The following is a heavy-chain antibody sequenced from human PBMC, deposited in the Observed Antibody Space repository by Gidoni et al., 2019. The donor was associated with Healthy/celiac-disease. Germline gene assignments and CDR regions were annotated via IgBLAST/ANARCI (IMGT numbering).Heavy chain of an antibody. V-gene: IGHV2-26*01. Sequence: QVTLKESGPVLVKPTETLTLTCTVSGFSLSNARMGVSWSRQPPGKALEWLAHIFSNDEKSYSTSLKSRLTISKDTSKGQVVLTMTTMDPVDTATYYCARRVRYSFSSYGMDVWGQGTTVTVSS. CDR1: GFSLSNARMG. CDR3: ARRVRYSFSSYGMDV. CDR2: IFSNDEK. J-gene: IGHJ6*02. D-gene: IGHD5-18*01.